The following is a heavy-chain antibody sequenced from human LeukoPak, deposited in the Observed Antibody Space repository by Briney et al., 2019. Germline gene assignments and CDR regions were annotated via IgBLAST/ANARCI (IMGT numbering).Heavy chain of an antibody. Sequence: GASVKVSCKASGYTFTSYGISWVRQAPGQGLEWMGWISAYNGNTNYAQKLQGRVTMTTDTSTSTAYMELRSLRSDDTAVYYCARVDYSNYDYYHYYMDVWGKGTTVTVSS. CDR3: ARVDYSNYDYYHYYMDV. D-gene: IGHD4-11*01. J-gene: IGHJ6*03. CDR1: GYTFTSYG. CDR2: ISAYNGNT. V-gene: IGHV1-18*01.